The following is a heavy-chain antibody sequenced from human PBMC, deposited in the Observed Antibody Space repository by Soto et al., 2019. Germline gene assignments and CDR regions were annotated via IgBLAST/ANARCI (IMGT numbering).Heavy chain of an antibody. J-gene: IGHJ5*01. CDR1: GGSISSNNW. V-gene: IGHV4-4*02. CDR3: ARYLRDYGVDS. Sequence: QVQLQESGPGLVKPSGTLSLTCAVSGGSISSNNWWAWVRQPPGKGVEWIGEIYHSGNTVYNSSLQSRVTISVDKSRNQFSLNLDSVTAADTAIYYCARYLRDYGVDSWGQGTLVAVSS. CDR2: IYHSGNT. D-gene: IGHD4-17*01.